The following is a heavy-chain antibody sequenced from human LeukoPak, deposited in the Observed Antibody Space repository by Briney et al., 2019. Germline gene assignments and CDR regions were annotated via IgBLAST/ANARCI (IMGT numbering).Heavy chain of an antibody. CDR1: GYTFTSYY. V-gene: IGHV1-46*01. CDR3: ARDLLAVAGTPADAFDI. J-gene: IGHJ3*02. CDR2: INPSGGST. D-gene: IGHD6-19*01. Sequence: GASVKVSCKASGYTFTSYYMHWVRQAPGQGLAWMGIINPSGGSTSYAQKFQGRVTMTRDTSTSTVYMELSSLRSEDTAVYYCARDLLAVAGTPADAFDIWGQGTMVTVSS.